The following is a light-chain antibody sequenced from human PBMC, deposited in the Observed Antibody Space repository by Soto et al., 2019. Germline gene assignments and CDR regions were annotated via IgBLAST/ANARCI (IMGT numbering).Light chain of an antibody. CDR2: GAS. J-gene: IGKJ1*01. CDR3: QQYDSSRT. CDR1: QSVPSRY. V-gene: IGKV3-20*01. Sequence: EIVLTQSPGTLSLSPGEGATLSCRASQSVPSRYLAWYQQKPGQAPRLLIYGASSRATGIPDRFSGSGSGTDFTLTISRLEPEDFAVYYCQQYDSSRTFGQETKVEIK.